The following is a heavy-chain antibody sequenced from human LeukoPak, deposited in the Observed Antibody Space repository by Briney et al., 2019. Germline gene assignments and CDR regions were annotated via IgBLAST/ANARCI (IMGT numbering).Heavy chain of an antibody. J-gene: IGHJ6*02. Sequence: SVKVSCKASGGTFSSYAISWVRQAPGQGLEWMGRIIPILGIANYAQKFQGRVTITADKSTSTAYMELSSLRSEDTAVYYCARDPVPEVNLGYYYYYGMDVWGQGTTVTVSS. CDR3: ARDPVPEVNLGYYYYYGMDV. D-gene: IGHD1-7*01. CDR1: GGTFSSYA. CDR2: IIPILGIA. V-gene: IGHV1-69*04.